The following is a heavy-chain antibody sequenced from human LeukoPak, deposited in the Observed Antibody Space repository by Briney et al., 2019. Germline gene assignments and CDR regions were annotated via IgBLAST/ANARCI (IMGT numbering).Heavy chain of an antibody. CDR3: AKDNYYDSSGPSDY. CDR2: ISYDGSNK. V-gene: IGHV3-30*18. D-gene: IGHD3-22*01. CDR1: GFTFSSYG. J-gene: IGHJ4*02. Sequence: GGSLRLSCAASGFTFSSYGMHWVRQAPGKGLEWVAVISYDGSNKYYADSVKGRFTISRDNSKNTLYLQMNSLRAEDTAVYYCAKDNYYDSSGPSDYRGQGTLVTVSS.